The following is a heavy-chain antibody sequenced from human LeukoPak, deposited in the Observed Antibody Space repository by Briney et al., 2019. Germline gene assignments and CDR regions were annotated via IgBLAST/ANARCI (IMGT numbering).Heavy chain of an antibody. D-gene: IGHD2-8*01. V-gene: IGHV3-23*01. CDR3: AKVRERLMVIKVYFDS. J-gene: IGHJ4*02. Sequence: QTGGSLRLSCTASGFSFSSYAMSWVRQAPGKGLEWVSTITGNGGSTYYADSVKGRFTISRDNSKNTLYLQMNSLSAEDTAVYYCAKVRERLMVIKVYFDSWGQGTLVTVSS. CDR1: GFSFSSYA. CDR2: ITGNGGST.